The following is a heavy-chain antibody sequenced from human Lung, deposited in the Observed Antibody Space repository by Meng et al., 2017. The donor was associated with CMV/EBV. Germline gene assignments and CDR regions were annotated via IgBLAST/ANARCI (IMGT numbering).Heavy chain of an antibody. V-gene: IGHV2-5*01. CDR2: IYGNGDK. CDR1: APSLSTDREG. J-gene: IGHJ4*02. Sequence: SGPTLVKPTQTLTLTCTLSAPSLSTDREGVGWIRQPPGTALEWLAFIYGNGDKHYSPSLRGRLTISTDTSKKQVVLIMTNMDPVDTGTYYCAHTGIVGATELAYWGQGTXVTVSS. CDR3: AHTGIVGATELAY. D-gene: IGHD1-26*01.